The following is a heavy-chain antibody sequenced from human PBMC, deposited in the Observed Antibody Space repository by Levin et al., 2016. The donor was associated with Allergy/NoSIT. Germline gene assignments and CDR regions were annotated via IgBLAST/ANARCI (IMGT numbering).Heavy chain of an antibody. Sequence: VRQAPGKGLEWVSYISSSGSTIYYADSVKGRFTISRDNAKNSLYLQMNSLRAEDTAVYYCARCSGSSDDAFDIWGQGTMVTVSS. CDR2: ISSSGSTI. J-gene: IGHJ3*02. V-gene: IGHV3-48*03. CDR3: ARCSGSSDDAFDI. D-gene: IGHD1-26*01.